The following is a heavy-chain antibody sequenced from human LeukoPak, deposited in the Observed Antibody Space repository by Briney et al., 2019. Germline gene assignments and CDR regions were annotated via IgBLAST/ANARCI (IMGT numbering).Heavy chain of an antibody. J-gene: IGHJ6*03. CDR3: ASAEWFGELLFGYYYMDV. CDR2: INTNTGNP. Sequence: ASVKVSCKASGYTFTGHYMHWVRQAPGQGLEWMGWINTNTGNPTYAQGFTGRFVFSLDTSVSTAYLQISSLKAEDTAVYYCASAEWFGELLFGYYYMDVWGKGTTVTVSS. CDR1: GYTFTGHY. V-gene: IGHV7-4-1*02. D-gene: IGHD3-10*01.